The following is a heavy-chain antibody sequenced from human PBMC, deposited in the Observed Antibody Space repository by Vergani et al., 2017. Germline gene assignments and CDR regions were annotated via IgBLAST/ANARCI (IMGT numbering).Heavy chain of an antibody. J-gene: IGHJ4*02. Sequence: QVHLVESGGGVVQPGRSLRLSCAASGFTFNNYGINWVRQAPGKGLEWVAVIYFDGGDKFYADSVKGRFTISRDNAKNSLYLQLNNLRAEDTAMYYCARDLFYGDYANFEYWGQGTLVTVSS. CDR2: IYFDGGDK. V-gene: IGHV3-33*01. D-gene: IGHD4-17*01. CDR3: ARDLFYGDYANFEY. CDR1: GFTFNNYG.